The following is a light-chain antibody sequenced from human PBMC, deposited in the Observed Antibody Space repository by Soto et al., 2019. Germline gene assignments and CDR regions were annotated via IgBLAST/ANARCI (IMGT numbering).Light chain of an antibody. CDR1: QSVSSY. CDR3: QQRSNSPLT. V-gene: IGKV3-11*01. J-gene: IGKJ4*01. CDR2: DAS. Sequence: EIVLTQSPATLSLSPGERATLSCRASQSVSSYLAWYQQKPGQAPRLLIYDASNRATGIPARFSGSGSGTDFTLTISRLAPEDFAVYYLQQRSNSPLTFGGGTKVEIK.